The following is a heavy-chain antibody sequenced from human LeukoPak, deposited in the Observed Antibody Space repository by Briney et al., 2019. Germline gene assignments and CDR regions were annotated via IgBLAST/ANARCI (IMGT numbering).Heavy chain of an antibody. Sequence: GGSLRLSCAASGFTFSSYSMNWVRQAPGKGLEWVSAISGSGGSTSYADSVKGRFTISRDNSKNTVYLQMNSLRAEDTAVYYCAKSYDFWSGYSTNWGQGTLVTVSS. CDR1: GFTFSSYS. CDR3: AKSYDFWSGYSTN. D-gene: IGHD3-3*01. J-gene: IGHJ4*02. CDR2: ISGSGGST. V-gene: IGHV3-23*01.